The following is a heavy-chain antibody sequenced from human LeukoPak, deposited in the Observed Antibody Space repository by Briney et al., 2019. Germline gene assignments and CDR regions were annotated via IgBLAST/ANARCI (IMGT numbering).Heavy chain of an antibody. D-gene: IGHD2-2*01. CDR2: INPSGGST. CDR1: GYTFTSYY. V-gene: IGHV1-46*01. CDR3: ARGAFPVVVVPAALGYFDY. Sequence: ASVKVSCKASGYTFTSYYMHWVRQAPGQGLEWMGIINPSGGSTSYAQKFQGRVTMTRDTSTSTVYMELSSLRSEDTAVYYCARGAFPVVVVPAALGYFDYWGQGTLVTVSS. J-gene: IGHJ4*02.